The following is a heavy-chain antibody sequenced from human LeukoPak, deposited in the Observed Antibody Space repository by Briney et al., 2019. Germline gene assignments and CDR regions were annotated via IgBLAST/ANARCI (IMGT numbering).Heavy chain of an antibody. V-gene: IGHV4-59*12. Sequence: SETLSLTCTVSGGSISSYYWSWIRQPPGKGLEWIGYIYYSGSTNYNPSLKSRVTISVDTSKNQFSLKLSSVTAADTAVYYCARLTVVVPAAAFDPWGQGTLVTVSS. CDR3: ARLTVVVPAAAFDP. CDR2: IYYSGST. CDR1: GGSISSYY. J-gene: IGHJ5*02. D-gene: IGHD2-2*01.